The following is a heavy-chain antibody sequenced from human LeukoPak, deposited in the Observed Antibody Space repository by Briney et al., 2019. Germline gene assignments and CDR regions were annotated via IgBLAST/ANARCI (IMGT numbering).Heavy chain of an antibody. Sequence: PSETLSLTCAVYGGSFSGYYWSWIRQPPGKGLEWIGEINHSGSTNYNPSLKSRVTISVDTSKNQFSLKLSSVIAADTAVYYCARGLVVVVAAIDAFDIWGQGTMVTVSS. V-gene: IGHV4-34*01. D-gene: IGHD2-15*01. CDR1: GGSFSGYY. CDR2: INHSGST. J-gene: IGHJ3*02. CDR3: ARGLVVVVAAIDAFDI.